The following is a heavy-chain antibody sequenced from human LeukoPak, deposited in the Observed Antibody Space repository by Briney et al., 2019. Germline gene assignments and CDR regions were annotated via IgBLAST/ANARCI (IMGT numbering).Heavy chain of an antibody. V-gene: IGHV1-2*06. D-gene: IGHD4-17*01. CDR3: ARDLIYGDYAFDI. J-gene: IGHJ3*02. CDR2: ITPNSGGT. Sequence: GASVKVSCKASGYTFTRYYMHWVRQAPGQGLEWMGRITPNSGGTNYAQKFQGRVTMTRDTSISTAYMELSRLRSDDTAVYYCARDLIYGDYAFDIWGQGTMVTVSS. CDR1: GYTFTRYY.